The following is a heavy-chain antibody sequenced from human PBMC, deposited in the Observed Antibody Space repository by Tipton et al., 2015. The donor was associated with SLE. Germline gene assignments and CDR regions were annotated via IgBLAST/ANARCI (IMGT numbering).Heavy chain of an antibody. V-gene: IGHV3-48*03. CDR2: VSFTGDFT. CDR1: GFTFTNYE. Sequence: SLRLSCAGSGFTFTNYEMNWVRQAPGKGLEWVSYVSFTGDFTYYAGSVQGRFTISRDNAKNSLYLQMNRLSSDDTAVYYCARETSSGAFDIWGQGTMVTVSS. J-gene: IGHJ3*02. CDR3: ARETSSGAFDI. D-gene: IGHD3-10*01.